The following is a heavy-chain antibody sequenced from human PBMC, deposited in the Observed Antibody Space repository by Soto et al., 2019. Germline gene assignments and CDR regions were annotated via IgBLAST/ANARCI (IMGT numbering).Heavy chain of an antibody. CDR1: GFTFTIYA. Sequence: EEQLLESGGGLLQPGGSLRLSCAASGFTFTIYAMTWVRQAPGKGLEWVSAISGTGSSTYYADSVKGRFTVSRDSSKSMLYLQMDRLRAEDTAVYYCAKDQLYGSGWKGRWFDPWGQGTLVTVSS. CDR2: ISGTGSST. D-gene: IGHD6-25*01. V-gene: IGHV3-23*01. J-gene: IGHJ5*02. CDR3: AKDQLYGSGWKGRWFDP.